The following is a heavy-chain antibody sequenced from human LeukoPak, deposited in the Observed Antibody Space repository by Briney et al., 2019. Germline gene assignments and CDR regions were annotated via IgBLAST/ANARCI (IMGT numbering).Heavy chain of an antibody. D-gene: IGHD3-22*01. CDR2: IIPIFGTA. J-gene: IGHJ4*02. CDR1: GGTFSSYA. V-gene: IGHV1-69*05. CDR3: ARDRGSITMIASPGYYFDY. Sequence: SVKVSCKASGGTFSSYAISWVRQAPGQGLEWMGGIIPIFGTANYAQKFQGRVTITTDESTSTAYMELSSLGSEDTAVYYCARDRGSITMIASPGYYFDYWGQGTLVTVSS.